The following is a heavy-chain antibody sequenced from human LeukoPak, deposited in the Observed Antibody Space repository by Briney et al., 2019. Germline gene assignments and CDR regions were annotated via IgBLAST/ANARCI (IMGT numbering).Heavy chain of an antibody. CDR2: ISSSSTTT. CDR1: GFTFSSHS. V-gene: IGHV3-48*02. Sequence: PGGSLRLSCAASGFTFSSHSMNWVRQAPGKGLEWVSYISSSSTTTLYADSVKGRFTISRDNAKNSLYLQMNSLRDEDTAVYYCARGHGDYAPEFDGWGQGTLVTVSS. D-gene: IGHD4-17*01. J-gene: IGHJ4*02. CDR3: ARGHGDYAPEFDG.